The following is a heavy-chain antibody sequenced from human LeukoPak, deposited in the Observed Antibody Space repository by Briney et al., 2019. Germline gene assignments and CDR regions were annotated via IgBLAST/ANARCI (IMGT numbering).Heavy chain of an antibody. CDR1: GFTFSAYD. D-gene: IGHD6-13*01. V-gene: IGHV3-48*03. J-gene: IGHJ3*02. Sequence: GGSLRLSCAASGFTFSAYDMNWVRQAPGKGLEWVSHITSSGCTIYYADSVKGRFTISRDNAKNSLYLQMNSLRAEDTAVYYCARPGYSSSWRAFDIWGQGTMVTVSS. CDR3: ARPGYSSSWRAFDI. CDR2: ITSSGCTI.